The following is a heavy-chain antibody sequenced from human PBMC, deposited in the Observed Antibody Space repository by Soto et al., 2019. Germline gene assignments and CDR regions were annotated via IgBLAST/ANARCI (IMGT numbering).Heavy chain of an antibody. J-gene: IGHJ3*02. CDR3: ARLYGLDAFDI. Sequence: SQTLSLTCAVSCGSISSYYWSWIRQPPGKGLEWIGYIYYSGSTNYNPSLKSRVTISVDTSKNQFSLKLSSVTAADTAVYYCARLYGLDAFDIWGQGTMVTVSS. CDR1: CGSISSYY. CDR2: IYYSGST. V-gene: IGHV4-59*08. D-gene: IGHD3-16*02.